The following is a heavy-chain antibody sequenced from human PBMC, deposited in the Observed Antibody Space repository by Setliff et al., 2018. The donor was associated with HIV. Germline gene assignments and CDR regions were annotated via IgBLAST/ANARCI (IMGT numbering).Heavy chain of an antibody. J-gene: IGHJ4*02. V-gene: IGHV4-59*01. D-gene: IGHD3-3*01. CDR3: ASEKKAWSVSDSFYEY. CDR1: GLSMSYNY. CDR2: VHYSGST. Sequence: PSETLSLTCTVSGLSMSYNYWTWIRQSPGKGLEWIGYVHYSGSTRYNPSLKSRVTISVDTSKKKFSLKLTSMTATDTAVYYCASEKKAWSVSDSFYEYWGQGAPVTVSS.